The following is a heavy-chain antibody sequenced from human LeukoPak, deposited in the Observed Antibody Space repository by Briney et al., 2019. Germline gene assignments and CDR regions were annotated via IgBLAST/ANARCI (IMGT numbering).Heavy chain of an antibody. CDR1: GYSFTSYW. D-gene: IGHD2-2*01. V-gene: IGHV5-51*01. J-gene: IGHJ5*02. Sequence: GESLKISCKGSGYSFTSYWIGWVRQMPGKGLEWMGIIYPGDSHTRYSPSFQGQVTISADKSISTAYLQWSSLKASDTAMYYCARHKDVVPAATLPNWFDPWGQGTLVTVSS. CDR2: IYPGDSHT. CDR3: ARHKDVVPAATLPNWFDP.